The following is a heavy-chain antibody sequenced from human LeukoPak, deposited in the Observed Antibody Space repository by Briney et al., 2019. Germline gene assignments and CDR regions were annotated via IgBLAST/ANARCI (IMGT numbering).Heavy chain of an antibody. D-gene: IGHD6-19*01. CDR3: ARGSIAVAGDYFDY. Sequence: ASVKVSCKASGYTFTGYYMHWVRQAPGQGLEWMGWINPNSGGTNYAQKFQGRVTMTRDTSISTAYMEPSRLRSDDTAVYYCARGSIAVAGDYFDYWGQGTLVTVSS. V-gene: IGHV1-2*02. CDR2: INPNSGGT. CDR1: GYTFTGYY. J-gene: IGHJ4*02.